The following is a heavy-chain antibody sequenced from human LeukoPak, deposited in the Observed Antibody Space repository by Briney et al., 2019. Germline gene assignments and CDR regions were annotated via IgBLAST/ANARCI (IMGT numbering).Heavy chain of an antibody. D-gene: IGHD3-22*01. CDR2: LYHSGIT. CDR3: ARHALFDSTGYYYVLDY. CDR1: GYSIGSGYF. V-gene: IGHV4-38-2*01. Sequence: SETLSLTCAVSGYSIGSGYFWGWIRQPPGMGLEWIGGLYHSGITYYNPSLKSRVTISMDTSKNQFSLKLTSVTAAGTAVYYCARHALFDSTGYYYVLDYWDQGTLATVSS. J-gene: IGHJ4*02.